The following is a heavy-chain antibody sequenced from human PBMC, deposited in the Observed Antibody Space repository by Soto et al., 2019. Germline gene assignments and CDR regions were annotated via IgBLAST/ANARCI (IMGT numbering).Heavy chain of an antibody. CDR3: GAYSSPARIYYYYYYMDV. CDR1: GFTFSSYW. D-gene: IGHD6-13*01. J-gene: IGHJ6*03. V-gene: IGHV3-74*01. CDR2: INSDGSST. Sequence: EVQLVESGGGLVQPGGSLRLSCAASGFTFSSYWMHWVRQAPWKGLVWVSRINSDGSSTSYADSVKGRFTISRDNAKNTLYLQMNSLRAEDTAVYYCGAYSSPARIYYYYYYMDVWGKGTTVTVSS.